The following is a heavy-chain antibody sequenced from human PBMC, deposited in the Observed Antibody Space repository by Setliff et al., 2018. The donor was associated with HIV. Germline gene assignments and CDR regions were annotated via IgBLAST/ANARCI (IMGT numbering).Heavy chain of an antibody. D-gene: IGHD3-16*01. CDR3: TSWGVPRDGFDI. CDR1: GFTFSSSW. Sequence: PGGSLRLSCAGSGFTFSSSWMHWVRQAPGKGLVWVSRINGDGSFTVYADSVKGRFTISRDNSKNTPYLQMNSVRGEDTAVYYCTSWGVPRDGFDIWGHGTKVTVSS. V-gene: IGHV3-74*01. CDR2: INGDGSFT. J-gene: IGHJ3*02.